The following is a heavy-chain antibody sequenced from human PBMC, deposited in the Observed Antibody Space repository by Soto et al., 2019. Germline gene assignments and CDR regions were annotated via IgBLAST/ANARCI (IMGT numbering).Heavy chain of an antibody. V-gene: IGHV4-34*01. D-gene: IGHD6-13*01. Sequence: QVQLQQWGAGLLKPSETLSLTCAVYGGSFIGYYWSWIRQPPGKGLEWIGEINQSGSTNYNPSLKSRVTISVDTSKNQFSLQLSSVTAADTAVYYCARTYSSSWSPFEYWGQGALVTVSS. CDR3: ARTYSSSWSPFEY. J-gene: IGHJ4*02. CDR1: GGSFIGYY. CDR2: INQSGST.